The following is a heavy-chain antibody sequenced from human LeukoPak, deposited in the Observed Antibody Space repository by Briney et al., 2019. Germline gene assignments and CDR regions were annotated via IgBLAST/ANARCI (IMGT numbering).Heavy chain of an antibody. CDR3: ARLFPGIAVAGPPDY. Sequence: SETLSLTCTVSGGSISSYYWSWIRQPAGKGLEWIGRIYTSGSTNYNPSLKSRVTISVDTSKNQFSLKLSSVTAADTAVYYCARLFPGIAVAGPPDYWGQGTLVTVSS. CDR2: IYTSGST. J-gene: IGHJ4*02. D-gene: IGHD6-19*01. V-gene: IGHV4-4*07. CDR1: GGSISSYY.